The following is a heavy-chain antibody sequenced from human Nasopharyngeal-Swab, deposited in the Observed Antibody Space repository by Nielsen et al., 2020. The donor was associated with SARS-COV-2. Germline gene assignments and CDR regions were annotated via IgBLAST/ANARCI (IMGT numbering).Heavy chain of an antibody. CDR1: DNSFSTFG. Sequence: ASVKVSCKASDNSFSTFGVTWVRQAPGQGLEWMGWIRPSSDLVYYAPNLQARVTLTTDTFTGTAYMELRGLKSDDSAIYFCAGGIFYWGQGTLVTASS. V-gene: IGHV1-18*01. CDR2: IRPSSDLV. J-gene: IGHJ4*02. CDR3: AGGIFY. D-gene: IGHD3-3*02.